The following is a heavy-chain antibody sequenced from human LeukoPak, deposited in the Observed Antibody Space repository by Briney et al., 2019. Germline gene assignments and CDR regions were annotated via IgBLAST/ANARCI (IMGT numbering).Heavy chain of an antibody. CDR2: ISSSGSTI. J-gene: IGHJ6*02. Sequence: PGGSLRLSCAASGFTFSSYEMNWVRQAPGKGLEWVSYISSSGSTICYADSVKGRFTISRDNAKNPLYLQMNSLRAEDTAVYYCATIPYDFWSGSSYGMDVWGQGATVTVSS. CDR3: ATIPYDFWSGSSYGMDV. CDR1: GFTFSSYE. V-gene: IGHV3-48*03. D-gene: IGHD3-3*01.